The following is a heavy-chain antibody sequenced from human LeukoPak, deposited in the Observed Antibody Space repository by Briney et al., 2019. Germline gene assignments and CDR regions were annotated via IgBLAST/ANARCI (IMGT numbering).Heavy chain of an antibody. V-gene: IGHV4-34*01. D-gene: IGHD3-22*01. Sequence: SETLSLTCAVYGGSFSGYYWSWLRQPPGKGLEWIGEINHSGSTNYNPSLKSRVTISVDTSKNQFSLKLSSVTAADTAVYYCASAYDSSGYYPFWGQGTLVTVSS. CDR2: INHSGST. CDR1: GGSFSGYY. CDR3: ASAYDSSGYYPF. J-gene: IGHJ4*02.